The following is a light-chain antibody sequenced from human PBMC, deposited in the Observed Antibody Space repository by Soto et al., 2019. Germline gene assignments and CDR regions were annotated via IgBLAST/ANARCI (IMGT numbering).Light chain of an antibody. CDR1: QSVRDSH. Sequence: EIVLTQSPGTLSLSPGERATLSCRASQSVRDSHLAWYQQKPGQAPSLLIYETSSRATGIPDRFSGSGSGTEFALTITRVEPEDVAMYFCQQYGSWPGTFGEGTKVEI. V-gene: IGKV3-20*01. CDR3: QQYGSWPGT. CDR2: ETS. J-gene: IGKJ1*01.